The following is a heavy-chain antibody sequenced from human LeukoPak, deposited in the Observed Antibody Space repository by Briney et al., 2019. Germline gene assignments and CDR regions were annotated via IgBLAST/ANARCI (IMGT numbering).Heavy chain of an antibody. V-gene: IGHV3-7*01. CDR2: IKQDGSEK. CDR3: AREPVGFWSGYYQYYFDY. J-gene: IGHJ4*02. Sequence: PGGSLRLSCPASGFTLSSYWMSWVRQAPGKGLEWVANIKQDGSEKYYVDSVKGRFTISRDNAKNSLYLQMNSLRAEDTAVYYCAREPVGFWSGYYQYYFDYWGQGTLVTVSS. D-gene: IGHD3-3*01. CDR1: GFTLSSYW.